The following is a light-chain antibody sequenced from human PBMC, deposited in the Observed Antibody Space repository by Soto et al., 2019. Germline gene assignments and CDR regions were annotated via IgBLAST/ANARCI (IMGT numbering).Light chain of an antibody. V-gene: IGLV2-14*01. Sequence: QSVLTQPASVSGSPGQSITISCTGTSSDVGGYNYVSWYQQHPGKAPKLMIYDVSNRPSGVSNRFSGCKSGSTASLTISGIQAEDEADDYCSSYTSSSTLLYVFGTGTKLTVL. CDR2: DVS. CDR1: SSDVGGYNY. CDR3: SSYTSSSTLLYV. J-gene: IGLJ1*01.